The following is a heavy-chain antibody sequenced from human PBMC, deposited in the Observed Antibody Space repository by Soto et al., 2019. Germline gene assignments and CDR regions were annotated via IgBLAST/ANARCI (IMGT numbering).Heavy chain of an antibody. CDR2: ISAYNGNT. CDR3: ARDMVTFGGVIVSGY. Sequence: ASVKVSCKASGYTFINYGINWVRQAPGQGLEWMGWISAYNGNTKDAQKFQGRVTLTTDTSTSTAYMELTGLRYDDTAVYYCARDMVTFGGVIVSGYWGQGTLVTVSS. V-gene: IGHV1-18*01. CDR1: GYTFINYG. J-gene: IGHJ4*02. D-gene: IGHD3-16*02.